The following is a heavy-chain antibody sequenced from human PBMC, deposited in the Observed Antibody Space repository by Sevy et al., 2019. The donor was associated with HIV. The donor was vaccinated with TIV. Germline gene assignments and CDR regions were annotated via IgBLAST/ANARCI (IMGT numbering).Heavy chain of an antibody. Sequence: GGSLRLSCAASGFTFSRYDMHWVRQATGKGLEWVSSIGTAGDTYYPGSVKGRFTISRENAKKSLYFQMNSLRAGDTAVYYWARGTRYSGSYYLGDDAFDIWGQGTMVTVSS. D-gene: IGHD1-26*01. V-gene: IGHV3-13*01. CDR3: ARGTRYSGSYYLGDDAFDI. CDR1: GFTFSRYD. J-gene: IGHJ3*02. CDR2: IGTAGDT.